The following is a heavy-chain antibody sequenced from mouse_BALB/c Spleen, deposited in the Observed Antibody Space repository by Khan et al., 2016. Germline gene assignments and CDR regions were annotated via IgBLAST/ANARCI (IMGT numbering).Heavy chain of an antibody. J-gene: IGHJ2*01. Sequence: EVQLQEPGGGLVQPGGSLKLSCAASGFAFSRYWLSWVRQAPGKGLEWIGEINPDSSTINYTPSLKDKFIISRDNAKNTLYLQRSKVRSEDTARDYCARQEDYGYDVYWGQGTTLTVSS. D-gene: IGHD2-2*01. V-gene: IGHV4-1*02. CDR2: INPDSSTI. CDR1: GFAFSRYW. CDR3: ARQEDYGYDVY.